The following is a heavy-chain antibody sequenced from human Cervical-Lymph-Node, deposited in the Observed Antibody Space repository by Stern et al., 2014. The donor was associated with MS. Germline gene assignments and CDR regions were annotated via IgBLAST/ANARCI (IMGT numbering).Heavy chain of an antibody. CDR2: ISPKTGSA. D-gene: IGHD1-26*01. Sequence: MQLVESGAEVERPGASVKVSCKASGYTFTAYFLHLVRQAPGQGLEWMGWISPKTGSATYAQKFQDRVTMTRDTSINTGYMEVSSLRSDDTAVYYCARDRGSYSDYWGQGTLVAVSS. CDR1: GYTFTAYF. J-gene: IGHJ4*02. V-gene: IGHV1-2*02. CDR3: ARDRGSYSDY.